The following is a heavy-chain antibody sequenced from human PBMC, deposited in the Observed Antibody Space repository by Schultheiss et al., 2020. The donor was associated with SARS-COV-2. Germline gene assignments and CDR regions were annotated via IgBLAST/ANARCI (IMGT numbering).Heavy chain of an antibody. V-gene: IGHV3-30*03. CDR2: ISYDGSNK. CDR1: GFTFSSYG. Sequence: GESLKISCAASGFTFSSYGMHWVRQAPGKGLEWVAVISYDGSNKYYADSVKGRFTISRDNAKNSLYLQMNSLRDEDTAVYYCVRVTGITGTKSDYWGQGTLVTVSS. D-gene: IGHD1-7*01. J-gene: IGHJ4*02. CDR3: VRVTGITGTKSDY.